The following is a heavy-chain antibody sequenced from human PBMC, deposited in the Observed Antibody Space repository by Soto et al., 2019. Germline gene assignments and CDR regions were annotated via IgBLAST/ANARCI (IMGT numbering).Heavy chain of an antibody. D-gene: IGHD5-18*01. Sequence: QVQLVQSGAEVKKPGSSVKVSCKASGGTFSSSAISSVLQAPGQGLEWMGGIIPIFGTANYAQKFQGRVTITADESTSTAYMELSSLRSEDTAVYYCARDLAMVVYYYYGMDVWGQGTTVTVSS. V-gene: IGHV1-69*01. CDR2: IIPIFGTA. CDR3: ARDLAMVVYYYYGMDV. CDR1: GGTFSSSA. J-gene: IGHJ6*02.